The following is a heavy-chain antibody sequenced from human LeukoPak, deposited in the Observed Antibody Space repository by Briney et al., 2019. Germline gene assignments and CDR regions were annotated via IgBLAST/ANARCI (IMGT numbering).Heavy chain of an antibody. Sequence: GASVKVSRKASGGTFSSYAISWVRQAPGQGLEWMGRIIPIFGTANYAQKFQGRVTITTDESTSTAYLELTSLRSEDTAVYYCARDPLDCSGGSCSDYWGQGTLVTVSS. CDR3: ARDPLDCSGGSCSDY. CDR1: GGTFSSYA. V-gene: IGHV1-69*05. D-gene: IGHD2-15*01. CDR2: IIPIFGTA. J-gene: IGHJ4*02.